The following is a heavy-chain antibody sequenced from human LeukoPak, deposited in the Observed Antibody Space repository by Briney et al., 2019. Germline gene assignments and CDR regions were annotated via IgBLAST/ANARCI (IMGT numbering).Heavy chain of an antibody. CDR3: ARLQIGSWDAFDI. Sequence: SETLSLTCTVSGDSISSYYWSWIRQPPGKGLEWIGYIYYSGSTNYNPSLKSRVTISVDTSKNQFSLKLSSVTAADTAVYYCARLQIGSWDAFDIWGQGTMVTVSS. D-gene: IGHD6-13*01. J-gene: IGHJ3*02. V-gene: IGHV4-59*08. CDR1: GDSISSYY. CDR2: IYYSGST.